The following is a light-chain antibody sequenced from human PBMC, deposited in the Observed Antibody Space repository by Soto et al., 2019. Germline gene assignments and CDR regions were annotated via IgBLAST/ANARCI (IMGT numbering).Light chain of an antibody. J-gene: IGLJ2*01. Sequence: QSALTQPASVSGSPGQSITISCTGTSGDIGSYNRVSWYQQHPGKAPKLIIYEVTDRPSGVSNRFSGSKSGNTASLTISGLQPEDEANYFCSSATNTDTLVVFGGGTKLTVL. CDR2: EVT. CDR3: SSATNTDTLVV. CDR1: SGDIGSYNR. V-gene: IGLV2-14*01.